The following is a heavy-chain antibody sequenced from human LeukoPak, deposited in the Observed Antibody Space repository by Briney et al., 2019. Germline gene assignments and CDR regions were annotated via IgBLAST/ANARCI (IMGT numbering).Heavy chain of an antibody. V-gene: IGHV4-34*01. CDR2: INHSGST. D-gene: IGHD3-9*01. CDR3: ARARRYNYDILTGYPSYFDY. J-gene: IGHJ4*02. CDR1: GGSFSGYY. Sequence: PSETLSLTCAVYGGSFSGYYWSWIRQPPGKGLEWIGEINHSGSTNYNPSLKSRVTISVDTSKNQFSLKLSSVTAADTAVYYCARARRYNYDILTGYPSYFDYWGQGTLVTVSS.